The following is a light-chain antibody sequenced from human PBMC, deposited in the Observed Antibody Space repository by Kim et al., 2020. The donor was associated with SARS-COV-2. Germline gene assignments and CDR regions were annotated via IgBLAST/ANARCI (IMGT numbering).Light chain of an antibody. CDR2: GAS. CDR1: QSVSSSY. Sequence: EIVLTQSPGTLSLSPGERATLSCRASQSVSSSYLAWYQQKPGQAPRLLIYGASSRATGIPDRFSCSGSGTDFTITISRLEPEDFEVYYCQQYGLTFGQGTKVDIK. CDR3: QQYGLT. V-gene: IGKV3-20*01. J-gene: IGKJ1*01.